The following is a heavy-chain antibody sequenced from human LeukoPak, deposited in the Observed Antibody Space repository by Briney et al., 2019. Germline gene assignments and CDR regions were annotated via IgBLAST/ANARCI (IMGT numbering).Heavy chain of an antibody. Sequence: SGPLSLTCALYGGSFSGYYWSWIRQPPGKGREWIGEINHSGSNNYNPPLKSRVTMPVDTSKNQFSLKLSSVTAADTAVYYCAIRNWYYYGSGSYSHFDYWGQGTLVTVSS. D-gene: IGHD3-10*01. CDR1: GGSFSGYY. CDR3: AIRNWYYYGSGSYSHFDY. J-gene: IGHJ4*02. CDR2: INHSGSN. V-gene: IGHV4-34*01.